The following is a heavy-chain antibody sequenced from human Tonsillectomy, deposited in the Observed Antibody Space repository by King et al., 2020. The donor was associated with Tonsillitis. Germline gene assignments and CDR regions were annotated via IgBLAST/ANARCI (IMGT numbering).Heavy chain of an antibody. Sequence: QLQESGPGLVKPSETLSLTCTVSGDSVSSGGYYWNWIRQPPGKGLEWIGYIYYSGSTNYTPSLKSRVTISVDTSKNQFSLKLTSVTAADTAVYYCAREGYGSDWTSLHFDYWGQGTLVTVSS. CDR3: AREGYGSDWTSLHFDY. CDR2: IYYSGST. CDR1: GDSVSSGGYY. D-gene: IGHD6-19*01. V-gene: IGHV4-61*08. J-gene: IGHJ4*02.